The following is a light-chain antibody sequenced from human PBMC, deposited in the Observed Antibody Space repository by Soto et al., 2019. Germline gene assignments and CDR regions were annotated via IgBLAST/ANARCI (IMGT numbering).Light chain of an antibody. CDR2: GAS. Sequence: EIVMTQSPATLSVSPGERATLSCRASQSINSNLGWYQQKPGQAPRLLIYGASTRAAGIPARFSGSGSGTEFTLTISSLQSEDFAVYYCQQHSHWPPWTFGQGTRVEIQ. J-gene: IGKJ1*01. V-gene: IGKV3D-15*01. CDR3: QQHSHWPPWT. CDR1: QSINSN.